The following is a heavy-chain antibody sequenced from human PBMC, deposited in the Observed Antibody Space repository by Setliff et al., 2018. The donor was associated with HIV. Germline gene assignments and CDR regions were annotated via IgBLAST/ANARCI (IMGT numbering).Heavy chain of an antibody. D-gene: IGHD2-21*02. CDR3: AISIVGVTSEMY. CDR1: GVPLSDYY. J-gene: IGHJ4*02. CDR2: VNHNGNI. Sequence: SETLSLTCTLNGVPLSDYYWNWIRQSPGKGLEWIVEVNHNGNINYNPSLKSRVTVSVDTPETQYSLKMISATAADTAMYYCAISIVGVTSEMYWAQGTLVTVSS. V-gene: IGHV4-34*01.